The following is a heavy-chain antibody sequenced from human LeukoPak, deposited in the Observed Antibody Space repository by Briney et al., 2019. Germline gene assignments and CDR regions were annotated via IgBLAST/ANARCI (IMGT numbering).Heavy chain of an antibody. J-gene: IGHJ4*02. CDR3: ARDPSMRELLVMIFDY. D-gene: IGHD1-26*01. CDR2: ISYDGSNK. Sequence: PGGSLRLSCAASGFTFSSYAVHWVRQAPGKGLEWVAVISYDGSNKYYADSVKGRFTISRDNSKNTLYLQMNSLRAEDTAVYYCARDPSMRELLVMIFDYWGQGTLVTVSS. V-gene: IGHV3-30-3*01. CDR1: GFTFSSYA.